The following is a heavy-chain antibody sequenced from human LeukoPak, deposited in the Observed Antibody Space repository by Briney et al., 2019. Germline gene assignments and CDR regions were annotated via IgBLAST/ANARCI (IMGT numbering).Heavy chain of an antibody. CDR2: IIPIFGTA. CDR1: GGTFSSYA. V-gene: IGHV1-69*13. CDR3: ARAQYYYGSENWFDP. J-gene: IGHJ5*02. Sequence: GASVKVSCKASGGTFSSYAISWVRQAPGQGLEWMGGIIPIFGTANYAQKFQGRVTITADESTSTAYMELSSLRSEDTAVYYCARAQYYYGSENWFDPWGQGTLVTVSS. D-gene: IGHD3-10*01.